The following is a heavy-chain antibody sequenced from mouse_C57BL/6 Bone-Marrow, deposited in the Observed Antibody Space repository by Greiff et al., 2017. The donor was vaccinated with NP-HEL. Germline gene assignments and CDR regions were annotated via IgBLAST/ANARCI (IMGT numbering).Heavy chain of an antibody. Sequence: QVQLQQPGAELVKPGASVKLSCKASGYTFTSYWMQWVKQRPGQGLEWIGEIDPSDSYTNYNQKFKGKATLTVDTSSSTAYMQLSSLTSEDSAVYYCARNYYYCSSSFAYWGQGTLVTVSA. D-gene: IGHD1-1*01. CDR2: IDPSDSYT. V-gene: IGHV1-50*01. CDR1: GYTFTSYW. CDR3: ARNYYYCSSSFAY. J-gene: IGHJ3*01.